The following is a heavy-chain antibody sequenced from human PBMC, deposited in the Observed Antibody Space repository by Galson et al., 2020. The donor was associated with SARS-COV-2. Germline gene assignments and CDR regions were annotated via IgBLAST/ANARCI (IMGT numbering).Heavy chain of an antibody. D-gene: IGHD3-22*01. Sequence: SETLSLTCTVSGGSIRRYFWSWIRQSPGKGLEWMGDIYYTGITKYNPSLKGRVTISIDTPKYQFSLNLSSVTAADTAVYYCTGVTNYYDSRRFPKRWVERWGQGTLVTVSS. CDR3: TGVTNYYDSRRFPKRWVER. J-gene: IGHJ4*02. CDR1: GGSIRRYF. CDR2: IYYTGIT. V-gene: IGHV4-59*08.